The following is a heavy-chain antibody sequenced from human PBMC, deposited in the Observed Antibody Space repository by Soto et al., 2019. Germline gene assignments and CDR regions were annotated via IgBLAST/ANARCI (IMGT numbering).Heavy chain of an antibody. CDR2: IYSAGSA. CDR1: GFTVSSYH. D-gene: IGHD6-25*01. CDR3: TRVYSSRYHYFDY. Sequence: EVQLVESGGGLVQPGGSLRLSCAASGFTVSSYHMSWVRQAPGKGLEWVSIIYSAGSADFADSVKGRFTISRDNSKTALYLQMSSLRAEDTAVYYCTRVYSSRYHYFDYWGQGTLVTVSS. V-gene: IGHV3-66*01. J-gene: IGHJ4*02.